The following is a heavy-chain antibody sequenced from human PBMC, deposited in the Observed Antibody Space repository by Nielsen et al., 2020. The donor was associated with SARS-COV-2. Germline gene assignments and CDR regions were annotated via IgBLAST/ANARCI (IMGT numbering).Heavy chain of an antibody. Sequence: WIRQPPGKGLEWIGYIYYSGGTNYNPSLKSRVTISVDTSKNQFSLKLSSVTAADTAVYYCARIAPITIFGVVSWFDPWGQGTLVTVSS. V-gene: IGHV4-59*01. CDR2: IYYSGGT. CDR3: ARIAPITIFGVVSWFDP. D-gene: IGHD3-3*01. J-gene: IGHJ5*02.